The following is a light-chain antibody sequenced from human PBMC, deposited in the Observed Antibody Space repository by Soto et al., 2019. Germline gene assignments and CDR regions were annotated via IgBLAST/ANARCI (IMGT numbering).Light chain of an antibody. CDR2: TNN. V-gene: IGLV1-44*01. CDR1: SSNIGTYS. Sequence: QSVLTQPPSASGTPGQRVTISCSGSSSNIGTYSVNWYQQLPGAAPKLLIYTNNQRPSGVPDRFSGSKSGTSASLAISGLQSGDEANYYCAAGDDSLNGVVFGGGTKVTVL. CDR3: AAGDDSLNGVV. J-gene: IGLJ2*01.